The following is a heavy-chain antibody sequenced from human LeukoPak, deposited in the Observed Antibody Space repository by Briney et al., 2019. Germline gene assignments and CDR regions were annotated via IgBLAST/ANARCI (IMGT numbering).Heavy chain of an antibody. CDR2: ISWNSGTI. CDR3: ARGRWFGESPFDY. V-gene: IGHV3-9*01. CDR1: GFTFDDCA. Sequence: GGSLGLSCVASGFTFDDCAMHWVRQAPGKGLEWVSGISWNSGTIGYADSVKGRFTISRDNAKNSLYLQMNSLRTEDTALYYYARGRWFGESPFDYWGQGTLVAVSS. J-gene: IGHJ4*02. D-gene: IGHD3-10*01.